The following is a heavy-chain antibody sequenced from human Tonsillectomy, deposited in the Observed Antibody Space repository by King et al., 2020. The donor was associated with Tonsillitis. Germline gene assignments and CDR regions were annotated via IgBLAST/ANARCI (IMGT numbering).Heavy chain of an antibody. J-gene: IGHJ5*02. CDR3: ARDPPDSYVSRGVDP. D-gene: IGHD3-16*01. CDR1: GGTFSSYA. V-gene: IGHV1-69*04. CDR2: IIPILGIT. Sequence: QLVQSGAEVKKPGSSMKVSCKASGGTFSSYAISWVRQAPGQGLEWMGRIIPILGITNYAQKFQGRVTITADKSTSTAYMEMGSLRSEDTAVYYCARDPPDSYVSRGVDPWGQGTLVTVSS.